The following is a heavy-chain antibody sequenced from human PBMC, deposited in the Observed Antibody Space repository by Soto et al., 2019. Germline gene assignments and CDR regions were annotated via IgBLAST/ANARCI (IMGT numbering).Heavy chain of an antibody. J-gene: IGHJ4*02. Sequence: SETLSLTCTVSGGSISSYYWSWIRQPPGKGLEWIGYIYYSGSTNYNPSLKSRVTISVDTSKNQFSLKLSSVTAADTAVYYCERLNYYDSSGYYRDYWGQGTLVPVSS. CDR3: ERLNYYDSSGYYRDY. CDR1: GGSISSYY. CDR2: IYYSGST. D-gene: IGHD3-22*01. V-gene: IGHV4-59*01.